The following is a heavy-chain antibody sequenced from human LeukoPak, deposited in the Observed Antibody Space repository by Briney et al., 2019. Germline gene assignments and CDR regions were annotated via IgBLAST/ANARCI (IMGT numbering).Heavy chain of an antibody. Sequence: TSETLSLTCTVSGGSISSSGYYWGWIRQPPGKGLEWIGEINHSGSTNYNPSLKSRVTISVDTSKNQFSLKLSSVTAADTAVYYCAREYTDAFDIWGQGTMVTVSS. V-gene: IGHV4-39*07. CDR3: AREYTDAFDI. CDR1: GGSISSSGYY. CDR2: INHSGST. J-gene: IGHJ3*02. D-gene: IGHD1-14*01.